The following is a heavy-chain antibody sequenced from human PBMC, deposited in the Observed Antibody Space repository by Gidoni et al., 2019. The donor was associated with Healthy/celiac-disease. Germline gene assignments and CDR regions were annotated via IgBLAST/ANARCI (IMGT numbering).Heavy chain of an antibody. D-gene: IGHD3-10*01. CDR2: INWNGGST. CDR1: GFTSDDYG. Sequence: EVQLVESGGGVVRPGGSLRLSCAASGFTSDDYGMSWVRQAQGKGLEWVYGINWNGGSTGYADSVKGRFTISRDNAKNSLYLQMNSLRAEDTALYHCERSREYGSGTEDAFDIWGQGTMVTVSS. V-gene: IGHV3-20*01. J-gene: IGHJ3*02. CDR3: ERSREYGSGTEDAFDI.